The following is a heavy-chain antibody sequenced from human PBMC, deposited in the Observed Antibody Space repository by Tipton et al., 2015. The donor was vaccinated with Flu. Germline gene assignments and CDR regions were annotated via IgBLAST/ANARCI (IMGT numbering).Heavy chain of an antibody. CDR2: IYTSGST. J-gene: IGHJ6*03. CDR3: ARHGQYLTGDGDYYYYYYMDV. V-gene: IGHV4-4*07. CDR1: GGSISSYY. Sequence: TLSLTCTVSGGSISSYYWSWIRQPAGKGLEWIGRIYTSGSTNYNPSLKSRVTMSVDTSKNQFSLKLSSVTAADTAVYYCARHGQYLTGDGDYYYYYYMDVWGKGTTVTVSS. D-gene: IGHD7-27*01.